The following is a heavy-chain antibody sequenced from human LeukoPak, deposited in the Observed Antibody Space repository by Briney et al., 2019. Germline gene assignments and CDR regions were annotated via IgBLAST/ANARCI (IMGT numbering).Heavy chain of an antibody. CDR2: INPGNGKT. D-gene: IGHD3-3*01. J-gene: IGHJ4*02. CDR1: GYTFTSYS. CDR3: TLFDYDSYSAYLH. V-gene: IGHV1-3*01. Sequence: ASVKVSCKASGYTFTSYSLHWVRQAPGQRLEWMGRINPGNGKTRYPQTFQGRVTITRDTSATTAYMELRSLRSEDTAVYYCTLFDYDSYSAYLHWGQGALVTVSS.